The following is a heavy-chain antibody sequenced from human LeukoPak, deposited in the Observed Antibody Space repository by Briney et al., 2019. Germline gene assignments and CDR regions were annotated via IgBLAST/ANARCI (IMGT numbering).Heavy chain of an antibody. V-gene: IGHV3-33*01. Sequence: GGSLRLSCAASGFTFSSYGMHWVRHAPGKGLEWVAVIWYDGSNKYYADSVKGRFTISRDNSKNTLYLQMNSLRAEDTAVYYCARGAKSRNCGGDCFSPGFDYWGQGTLVTVSS. CDR3: ARGAKSRNCGGDCFSPGFDY. CDR2: IWYDGSNK. D-gene: IGHD2-21*02. CDR1: GFTFSSYG. J-gene: IGHJ4*02.